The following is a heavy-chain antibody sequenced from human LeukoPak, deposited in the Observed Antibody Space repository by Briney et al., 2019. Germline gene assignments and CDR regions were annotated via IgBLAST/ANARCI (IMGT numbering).Heavy chain of an antibody. J-gene: IGHJ6*02. V-gene: IGHV4-59*01. Sequence: SETLSLTCTVSGGSISSYYWSWIRQPPGKGPEWIGYIYYSGSTNYNPSLKSRVTISVDTSKNQFSLKLSSVTAADTAVYYCARETVDILTGYYGMDVWGQGTTVTVSS. D-gene: IGHD3-9*01. CDR3: ARETVDILTGYYGMDV. CDR1: GGSISSYY. CDR2: IYYSGST.